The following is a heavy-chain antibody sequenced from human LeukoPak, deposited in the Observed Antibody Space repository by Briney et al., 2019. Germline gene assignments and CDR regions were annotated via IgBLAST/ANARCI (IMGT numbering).Heavy chain of an antibody. Sequence: GGSLRLSCAVSGFTVSNNYMSWVRQAPGKGLEWVSALYSGGRTNYADSVKGRFTMSIDNSKNTLYLQKYSVRAEDTAVYCCARDPNRDRHEPFQHWGQGTLVTVSS. CDR1: GFTVSNNY. CDR2: LYSGGRT. D-gene: IGHD2-8*01. J-gene: IGHJ1*01. V-gene: IGHV3-66*01. CDR3: ARDPNRDRHEPFQH.